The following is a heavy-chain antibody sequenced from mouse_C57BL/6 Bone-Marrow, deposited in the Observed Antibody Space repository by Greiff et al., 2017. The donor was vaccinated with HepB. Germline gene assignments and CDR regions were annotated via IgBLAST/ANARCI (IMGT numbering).Heavy chain of an antibody. V-gene: IGHV2-5*01. J-gene: IGHJ4*01. CDR1: GFSLTSYG. CDR3: AKWSDDGDYSRRVVDAMDY. Sequence: QVQLQQSGPGLVQPSQSLSITCTVSGFSLTSYGVHWVRQSPGKGLEWLGVIWRGGSTDYNAAFMSRLSITKDNSKSQVFCKMHSLQADDTAIYYCAKWSDDGDYSRRVVDAMDYWGQGTSVTVSS. D-gene: IGHD2-3*01. CDR2: IWRGGST.